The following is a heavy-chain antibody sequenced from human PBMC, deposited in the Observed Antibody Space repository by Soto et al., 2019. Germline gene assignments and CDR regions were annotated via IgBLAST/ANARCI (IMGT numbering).Heavy chain of an antibody. CDR3: TSLRHAVAGTENFDY. CDR1: GFSFSDST. CDR2: IRSKANSYTT. Sequence: GGSLRLSCATSGFSFSDSTIHWVRRATGKGLEWVGRIRSKANSYTTEYAASVKGKFTISRDDTKNTACLQMNSLKTEDTAVYFCTSLRHAVAGTENFDYWGQGTLVTVSS. J-gene: IGHJ4*02. V-gene: IGHV3-73*01. D-gene: IGHD6-19*01.